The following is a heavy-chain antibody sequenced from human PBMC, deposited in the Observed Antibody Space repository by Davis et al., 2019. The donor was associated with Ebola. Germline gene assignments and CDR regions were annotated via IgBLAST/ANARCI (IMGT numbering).Heavy chain of an antibody. J-gene: IGHJ6*04. V-gene: IGHV3-30-3*01. CDR2: ISYDGSNK. Sequence: GESLKISCAASGFTFSSYAMHWVRQAPGKGLEWVAVISYDGSNKYYADSVKGRFTISRDNSKNTLYLQMNSLRAEDTAVYYCARDLFRGGFGELFYYYYGMDVWGKGTTVTVSS. D-gene: IGHD3-10*01. CDR1: GFTFSSYA. CDR3: ARDLFRGGFGELFYYYYGMDV.